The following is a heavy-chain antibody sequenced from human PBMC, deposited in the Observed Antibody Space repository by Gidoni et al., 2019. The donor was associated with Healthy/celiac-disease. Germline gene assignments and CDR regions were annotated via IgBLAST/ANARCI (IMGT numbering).Heavy chain of an antibody. D-gene: IGHD3-10*01. Sequence: EVQLVESGGGLVQPGGSLRLSCAASGFTFSSYGMSWVRQAPGKGLERVPNIKQESSEKYSVHSVKGRFPRSIDNAKNSLYLKMNSLRAEDTAVYYCARDAQTHYYYDSVDVWGQGTTVTVSS. CDR1: GFTFSSYG. CDR3: ARDAQTHYYYDSVDV. J-gene: IGHJ6*02. CDR2: IKQESSEK. V-gene: IGHV3-7*01.